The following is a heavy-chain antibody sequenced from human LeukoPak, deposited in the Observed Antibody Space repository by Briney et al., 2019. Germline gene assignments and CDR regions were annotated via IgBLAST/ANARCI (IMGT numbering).Heavy chain of an antibody. CDR3: AKDRRSGTYFLDH. D-gene: IGHD1-26*01. V-gene: IGHV3-23*01. J-gene: IGHJ4*02. Sequence: GGSLRLSCAASGFTFSSYAMSWARQAPGKGLEWVSTLSGTGYNTYYADSVKGRFTISRDNSENTLYLQMNSLRAEDTAVYYCAKDRRSGTYFLDHWGQGTLVTVSS. CDR2: LSGTGYNT. CDR1: GFTFSSYA.